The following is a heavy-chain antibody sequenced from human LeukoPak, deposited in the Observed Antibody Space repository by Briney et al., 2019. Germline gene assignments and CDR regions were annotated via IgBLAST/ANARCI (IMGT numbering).Heavy chain of an antibody. CDR2: ISYDGTNK. Sequence: GGSLRLSCAASGFTFSTYAIHWVRQAPGKGLEWVAVISYDGTNKNYADSVKGRFTISRDNSKNTLYLQLNSLRAEDTAVYYCARDRTPNWPANRTPPFHYWGQGTLVTVSS. V-gene: IGHV3-30*07. D-gene: IGHD4-23*01. CDR1: GFTFSTYA. J-gene: IGHJ4*02. CDR3: ARDRTPNWPANRTPPFHY.